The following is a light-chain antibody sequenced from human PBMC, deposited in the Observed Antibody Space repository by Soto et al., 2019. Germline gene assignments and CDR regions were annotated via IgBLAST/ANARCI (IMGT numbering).Light chain of an antibody. CDR1: SSDVGKFNS. Sequence: QSVLTQPASVSGSPGQSITISCTGTSSDVGKFNSVSWYQHHPGKAPKLIVYDVSNRPSGVANRFSGSKSGNTASLTISGLQAEDEADYFCNSYTGTNSHYVFGTGTKLTVL. J-gene: IGLJ1*01. CDR2: DVS. V-gene: IGLV2-14*03. CDR3: NSYTGTNSHYV.